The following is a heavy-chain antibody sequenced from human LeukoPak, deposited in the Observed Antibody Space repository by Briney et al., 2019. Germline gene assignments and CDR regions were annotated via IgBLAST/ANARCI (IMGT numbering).Heavy chain of an antibody. CDR2: KYYSGST. CDR1: GVSINTCCYY. J-gene: IGHJ4*02. D-gene: IGHD5-18*01. CDR3: ARGRSYGFDFDS. Sequence: SETLSLTCDVSGVSINTCCYYWTWIRQPPGTGLEWIGYKYYSGSTRYNSSLRSRLTISLDSSKNQFSLRLTSVTAADTAVYYCARGRSYGFDFDSWGPGTLVIVSS. V-gene: IGHV4-61*01.